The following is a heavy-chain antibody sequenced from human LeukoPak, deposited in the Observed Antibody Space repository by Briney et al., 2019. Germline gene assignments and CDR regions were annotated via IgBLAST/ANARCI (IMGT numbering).Heavy chain of an antibody. CDR2: KYYSGST. CDR1: GVSINTCCYY. J-gene: IGHJ4*02. D-gene: IGHD5-18*01. CDR3: ARGRSYGFDFDS. Sequence: SETLSLTCDVSGVSINTCCYYWTWIRQPPGTGLEWIGYKYYSGSTRYNSSLRSRLTISLDSSKNQFSLRLTSVTAADTAVYYCARGRSYGFDFDSWGPGTLVIVSS. V-gene: IGHV4-61*01.